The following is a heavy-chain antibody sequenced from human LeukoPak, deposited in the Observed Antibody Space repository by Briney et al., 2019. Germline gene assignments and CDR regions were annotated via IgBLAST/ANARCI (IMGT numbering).Heavy chain of an antibody. J-gene: IGHJ4*02. D-gene: IGHD3-9*01. CDR3: ARDYTRDVYNI. Sequence: GGSLRLSCAASGFTFSSYWMTWVRQAPGKGLEWVANIKHNGDELNYVDSVEDRFTISRDNAENSLYLQMNSLRVEDTAVYYCARDYTRDVYNIWGQGTLVTVSS. CDR1: GFTFSSYW. V-gene: IGHV3-7*01. CDR2: IKHNGDEL.